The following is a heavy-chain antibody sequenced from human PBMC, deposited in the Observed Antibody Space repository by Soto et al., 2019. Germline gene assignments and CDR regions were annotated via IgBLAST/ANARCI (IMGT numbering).Heavy chain of an antibody. CDR3: AKKLTTYAVDPADY. CDR2: ISASADAT. D-gene: IGHD3-3*01. J-gene: IGHJ4*02. CDR1: GFTFSDFG. Sequence: RLSCASSGFTFSDFGMSWVRQAPGKGLEWVAVISASADATYYAASVKGRFTLSRDNSRNILYLQMNSLTVADTAVYYCAKKLTTYAVDPADYWGQGTQVTVSS. V-gene: IGHV3-23*01.